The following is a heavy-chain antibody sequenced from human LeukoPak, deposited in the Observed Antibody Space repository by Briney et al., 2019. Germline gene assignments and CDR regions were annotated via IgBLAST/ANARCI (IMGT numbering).Heavy chain of an antibody. Sequence: SETLSLTCTVSGYSISSGYYWGWIRQPPGKGLEWIGSIYHSGSTYYNPSLKSRVTISVDTSKNQFSLKLISVTAADTAVYYCARDTDTAMGSDYWGQGTLVTVSS. CDR3: ARDTDTAMGSDY. D-gene: IGHD5-18*01. CDR1: GYSISSGYY. V-gene: IGHV4-38-2*02. J-gene: IGHJ4*02. CDR2: IYHSGST.